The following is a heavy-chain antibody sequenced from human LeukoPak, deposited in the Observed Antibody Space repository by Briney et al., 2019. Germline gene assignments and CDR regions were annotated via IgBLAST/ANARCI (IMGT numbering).Heavy chain of an antibody. CDR1: GFTFNSYS. V-gene: IGHV3-48*02. CDR2: ISSSSSTI. D-gene: IGHD3-22*01. J-gene: IGHJ3*01. CDR3: ARDDYYDSSAYRENPFDV. Sequence: PGGSLRLSCAASGFTFNSYSMNWVRQAPGKGLEWVSYISSSSSTIYYADSVKGRFTISRDNAKNSLYLQMNSLRDEDTAVYYCARDDYYDSSAYRENPFDVWGQGTMVTVSS.